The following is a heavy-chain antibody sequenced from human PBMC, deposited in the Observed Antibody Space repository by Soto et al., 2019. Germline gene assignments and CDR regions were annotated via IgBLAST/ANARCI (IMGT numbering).Heavy chain of an antibody. Sequence: PGGSLRLSCAASGFTFSSYSMNWVRQAPGKGLEWVSYISSSSSTIYYADSVKGRFTISRDNAKNSLYLQMNSLRDEDTAVYYCARSTNYYDSSGYYYYYGMDAWGQGTTVTVSS. V-gene: IGHV3-48*02. CDR3: ARSTNYYDSSGYYYYYGMDA. D-gene: IGHD3-22*01. J-gene: IGHJ6*02. CDR2: ISSSSSTI. CDR1: GFTFSSYS.